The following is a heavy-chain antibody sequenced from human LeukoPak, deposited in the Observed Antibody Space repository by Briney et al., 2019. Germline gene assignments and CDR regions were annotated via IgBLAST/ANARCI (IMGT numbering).Heavy chain of an antibody. Sequence: GGSLRLSCAASGFTFSNAWMSWVRQAPGKGLEWVGRIKSKTDGGTTDYAAPVKGRFTISRDDSKNTLYLQMNSLKTEDTAVYYCTTANYDILTGYWVGYYYYYYGMDVWGQGTTVTVSS. CDR1: GFTFSNAW. D-gene: IGHD3-9*01. CDR2: IKSKTDGGTT. J-gene: IGHJ6*02. V-gene: IGHV3-15*01. CDR3: TTANYDILTGYWVGYYYYYYGMDV.